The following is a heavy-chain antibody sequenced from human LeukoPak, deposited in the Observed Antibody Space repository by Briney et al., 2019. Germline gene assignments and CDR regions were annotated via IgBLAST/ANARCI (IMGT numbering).Heavy chain of an antibody. Sequence: SETLSLTCTVSGGSISSYYWSWIRQPPGKGLEWIGYIYYSGSTNYNPSLKSRVTMSVDTSKNQFSLNLSSVTAADTAVYYCARVSSSWYLPMDYWGQGTLVTVSS. D-gene: IGHD6-13*01. CDR1: GGSISSYY. CDR2: IYYSGST. CDR3: ARVSSSWYLPMDY. V-gene: IGHV4-59*01. J-gene: IGHJ4*02.